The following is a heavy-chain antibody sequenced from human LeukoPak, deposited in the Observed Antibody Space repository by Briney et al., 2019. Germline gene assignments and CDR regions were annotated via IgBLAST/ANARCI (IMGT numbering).Heavy chain of an antibody. D-gene: IGHD1-26*01. Sequence: PGGSLRLSCAASGFTFSSFEMNWVRQAPGKGLEWVSYISSSGATKYYAGSVKGRFTISRDNAKNSLYLQMNSLRAEDTAVYYCARATRGVGSNFDYWGQGTLVTVSS. CDR1: GFTFSSFE. J-gene: IGHJ4*02. CDR3: ARATRGVGSNFDY. CDR2: ISSSGATK. V-gene: IGHV3-48*03.